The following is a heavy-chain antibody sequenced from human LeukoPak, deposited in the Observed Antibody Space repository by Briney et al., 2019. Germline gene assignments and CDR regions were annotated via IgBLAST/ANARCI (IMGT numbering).Heavy chain of an antibody. J-gene: IGHJ4*02. Sequence: GGSLRLSCAASGFTSDDYAMHWVRQAPGKGLEWVSGISWNSGSIGYADSVKGRFTISRDNAKNSLYLQMNSLRAEDTALYYCAKGGEEGIDSSGLPHWGQGTLVTVSS. CDR2: ISWNSGSI. D-gene: IGHD3-22*01. CDR3: AKGGEEGIDSSGLPH. V-gene: IGHV3-9*02. CDR1: GFTSDDYA.